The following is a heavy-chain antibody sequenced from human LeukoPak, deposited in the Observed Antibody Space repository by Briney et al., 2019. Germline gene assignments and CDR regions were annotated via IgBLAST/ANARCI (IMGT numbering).Heavy chain of an antibody. D-gene: IGHD6-19*01. CDR3: ARGRPSGYSSGWYSTRYFDL. J-gene: IGHJ2*01. CDR1: GGSFSGYY. Sequence: SETLSLTCAVYGGSFSGYYWSWIRQPPGKGLEWIGEINHSGSTNYNPSLKSRVTISVDTSKNQFSLKLSSVTAADTAVYYCARGRPSGYSSGWYSTRYFDLWGRGTLVTVSS. V-gene: IGHV4-34*01. CDR2: INHSGST.